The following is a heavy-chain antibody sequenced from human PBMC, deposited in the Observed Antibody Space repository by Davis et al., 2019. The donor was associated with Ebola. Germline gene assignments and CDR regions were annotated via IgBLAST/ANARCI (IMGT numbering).Heavy chain of an antibody. CDR2: VRSKANFYET. CDR3: TVRFDY. CDR1: VITFSSYA. Sequence: GGSLRLSCTDSVITFSSYAMTWVRQAPGKGLEWVGRVRSKANFYETSYGASVRGRFIISRDDSKKMAYLQMNSLQTGDTAIYYCTVRFDYWGQGTLVTVSS. V-gene: IGHV3-73*01. J-gene: IGHJ4*02.